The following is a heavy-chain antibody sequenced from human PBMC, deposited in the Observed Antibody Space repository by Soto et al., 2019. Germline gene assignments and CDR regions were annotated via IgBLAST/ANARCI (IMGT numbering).Heavy chain of an antibody. V-gene: IGHV4-39*07. CDR3: ARTNLGIWFDP. J-gene: IGHJ5*02. CDR2: FYYSENT. CDR1: GGSITSSSYS. Sequence: SETLSLTCAVSGGSITSSSYSWGWVRQHPGKGLEWIATFYYSENTHYNPSLKSRVTISVDTSKNQFSLKLSSVTAADTAVYYCARTNLGIWFDPWGQGTLVTVSS. D-gene: IGHD3-16*01.